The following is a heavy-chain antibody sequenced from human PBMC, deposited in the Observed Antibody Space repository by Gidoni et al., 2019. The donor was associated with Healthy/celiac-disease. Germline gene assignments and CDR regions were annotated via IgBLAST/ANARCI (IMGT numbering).Heavy chain of an antibody. CDR2: IWYDGSNK. Sequence: AASGFTFSSYGMHWVRQAPGKGLEWVAVIWYDGSNKYYADSVKGRFTISRDNSKNTLYLKMNSLRAEDTAVYYCARERDGGIAAAEAAFDIWGQGTMVTVSS. D-gene: IGHD6-13*01. J-gene: IGHJ3*02. CDR1: GFTFSSYG. CDR3: ARERDGGIAAAEAAFDI. V-gene: IGHV3-33*01.